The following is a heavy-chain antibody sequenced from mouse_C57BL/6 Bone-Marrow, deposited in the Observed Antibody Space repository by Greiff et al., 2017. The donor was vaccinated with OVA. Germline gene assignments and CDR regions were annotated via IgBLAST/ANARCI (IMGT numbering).Heavy chain of an antibody. CDR1: GFTFTDYY. Sequence: EVKVVESGGGLVQPGGSLSLSCAASGFTFTDYYMSWVRQPPGKALEWLGFIRNKANGYTTEYSASVKGRFTISRDNSQSILYLQMNALRAEDSATYYCARYPLGFAYWGQGTLVTVSA. J-gene: IGHJ3*01. V-gene: IGHV7-3*01. CDR2: IRNKANGYTT. D-gene: IGHD6-1*01. CDR3: ARYPLGFAY.